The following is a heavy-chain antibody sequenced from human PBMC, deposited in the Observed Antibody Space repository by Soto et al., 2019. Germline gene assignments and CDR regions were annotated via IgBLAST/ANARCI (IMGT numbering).Heavy chain of an antibody. J-gene: IGHJ4*02. CDR2: IYYSGST. Sequence: QLQLQESGPGLVKPSETLSLTCTVSGGSISSSSYYWGWIRQPPGKGLEWIGSIYYSGSTYYNPSLTSRGTIYVDTSKNQFSLKLSSVTAADTAVYYCARRGSGSYSDYWGQGTLVTVSS. D-gene: IGHD3-10*01. CDR1: GGSISSSSYY. CDR3: ARRGSGSYSDY. V-gene: IGHV4-39*01.